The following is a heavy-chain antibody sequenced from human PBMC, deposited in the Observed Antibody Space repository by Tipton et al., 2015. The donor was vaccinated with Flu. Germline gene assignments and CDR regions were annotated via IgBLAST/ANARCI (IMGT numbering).Heavy chain of an antibody. Sequence: TLSLTCTVSGGSISSYYWSWIRQPPGKGLEWIGYIYYSGSTNYNPSLKSRVTISVDTSKNQFSLKLSSVTAADTAVYYCARGFYGDADFDYWGQGTLVTVSS. D-gene: IGHD4-17*01. CDR2: IYYSGST. J-gene: IGHJ4*02. CDR3: ARGFYGDADFDY. V-gene: IGHV4-59*01. CDR1: GGSISSYY.